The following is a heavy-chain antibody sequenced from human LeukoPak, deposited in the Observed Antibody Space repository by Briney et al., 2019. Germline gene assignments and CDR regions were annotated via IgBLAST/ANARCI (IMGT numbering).Heavy chain of an antibody. CDR1: GFTFSNAL. CDR2: IKSKTDGGTT. D-gene: IGHD4-17*01. CDR3: TTNPTVTTDRGF. V-gene: IGHV3-15*01. J-gene: IGHJ4*02. Sequence: GGSLRLSCAASGFTFSNALMSWVRQAPGKGLQWVGRIKSKTDGGTTDYVAAVKGRFTISRDDSENMLYLQLNSLKTEDTAVYYCTTNPTVTTDRGFWGQGTQVTVSS.